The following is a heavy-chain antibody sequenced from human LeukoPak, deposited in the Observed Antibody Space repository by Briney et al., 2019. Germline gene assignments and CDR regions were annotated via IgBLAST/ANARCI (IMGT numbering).Heavy chain of an antibody. CDR3: ARGWIYCSSTSCFNWFDP. CDR2: MNPNSGNT. D-gene: IGHD2-2*01. Sequence: ASVKVSCKASGGTFSSHAISWVRRAPGQGLEWMGWMNPNSGNTGYAQKFQGRVTMTRNTSISTAYMELSSLRSEDTAVYYCARGWIYCSSTSCFNWFDPWGQGTLVTVSS. J-gene: IGHJ5*02. V-gene: IGHV1-8*02. CDR1: GGTFSSHA.